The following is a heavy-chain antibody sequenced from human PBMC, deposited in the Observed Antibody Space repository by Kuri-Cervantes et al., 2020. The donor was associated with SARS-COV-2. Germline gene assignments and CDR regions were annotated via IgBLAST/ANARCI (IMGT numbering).Heavy chain of an antibody. D-gene: IGHD7-27*01. CDR1: GYTFTGYY. V-gene: IGHV1-2*04. Sequence: ASVTVSCKASGYTFTGYYMHWVRQAPGQGLEWMGWINPNSGGTNYTQKFQGWVTMTRDTSISTAYMKLSRLRSDDTAVYYCARDLWGPNYYDAMDVWGQGTTVTVSS. CDR2: INPNSGGT. CDR3: ARDLWGPNYYDAMDV. J-gene: IGHJ6*02.